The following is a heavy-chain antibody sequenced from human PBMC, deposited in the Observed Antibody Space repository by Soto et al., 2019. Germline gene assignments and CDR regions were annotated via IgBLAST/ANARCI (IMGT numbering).Heavy chain of an antibody. D-gene: IGHD3-3*02. CDR2: ISYDGSNK. CDR3: AKVLIAHLPSASGNDY. J-gene: IGHJ4*02. V-gene: IGHV3-30*18. Sequence: GLLRLSCAASCFTFFSYGMHWVRQAPGEGLEWVAVISYDGSNKYYADSVQGRFTISRDNSKNTLYLQVNSLRAEDTAVYYCAKVLIAHLPSASGNDYWGQGTLVTVS. CDR1: CFTFFSYG.